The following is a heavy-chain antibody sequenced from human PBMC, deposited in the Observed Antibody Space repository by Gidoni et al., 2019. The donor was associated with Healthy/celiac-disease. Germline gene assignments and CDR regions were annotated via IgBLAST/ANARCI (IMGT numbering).Heavy chain of an antibody. Sequence: EVQLVESGGGLVKPGGSLRLSCAASGFTFSSYSMTWVRQAPGKGLEWVSSISSSSSYIYYADSVKGRFTISRDNAKNSLYLQMNSLRAEDTAVYYCARDPHCSGGSCYYFDYWGQGTLVTVSS. CDR3: ARDPHCSGGSCYYFDY. CDR2: ISSSSSYI. J-gene: IGHJ4*02. D-gene: IGHD2-15*01. V-gene: IGHV3-21*01. CDR1: GFTFSSYS.